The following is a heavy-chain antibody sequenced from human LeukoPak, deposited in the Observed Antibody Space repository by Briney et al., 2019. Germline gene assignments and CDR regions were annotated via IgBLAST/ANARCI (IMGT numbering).Heavy chain of an antibody. CDR3: ATRYSYGQTRWFDP. CDR1: GYTLTELS. CDR2: FDPEDGET. Sequence: ASEKVSCKVSGYTLTELSMHWVRQAPGKGLEWTGGFDPEDGETIYAQKFQGRVTMTEDTSTDTAYMELSSLRSEDTAVYYCATRYSYGQTRWFDPWGQGTLVTVSS. J-gene: IGHJ5*02. V-gene: IGHV1-24*01. D-gene: IGHD5-18*01.